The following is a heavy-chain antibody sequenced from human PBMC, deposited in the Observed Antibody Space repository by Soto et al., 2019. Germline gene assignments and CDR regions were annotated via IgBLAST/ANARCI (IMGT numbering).Heavy chain of an antibody. D-gene: IGHD5-12*01. J-gene: IGHJ4*02. CDR2: INHSGST. CDR3: GSHRADRGDDSTLAY. CDR1: GCC. Sequence: GCCGCRIRKKQGKGLEWIGEINHSGSTNYNPSLKSRVTISVDTSKNQFSLKLSSVTAADTAVYFCGSHRADRGDDSTLAYRGQGTLVPVSS. V-gene: IGHV4-34*01.